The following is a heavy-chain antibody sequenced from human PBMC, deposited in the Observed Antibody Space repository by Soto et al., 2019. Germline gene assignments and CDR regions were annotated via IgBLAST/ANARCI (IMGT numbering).Heavy chain of an antibody. D-gene: IGHD6-19*01. Sequence: EVQLLESGGGLVQPGGSLRLSCAASGFTFSNYAMTWVRQAPGKGLEWVSRLSGSGGSTYYADSVKGRFTISRDNSKNTLYLQMNSLGAEDTAVYYCAKGDGQWLVLDYWGQGTLVTVSS. J-gene: IGHJ4*02. CDR3: AKGDGQWLVLDY. CDR1: GFTFSNYA. CDR2: LSGSGGST. V-gene: IGHV3-23*01.